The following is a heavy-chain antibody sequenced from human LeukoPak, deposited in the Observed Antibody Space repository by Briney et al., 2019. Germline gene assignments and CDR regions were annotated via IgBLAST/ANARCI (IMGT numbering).Heavy chain of an antibody. CDR2: IYTSGST. D-gene: IGHD1-26*01. CDR3: ARGWELLLRPDAFDI. CDR1: GGSISSGSYY. V-gene: IGHV4-61*02. Sequence: PSETLSLTCTVSGGSISSGSYYWSWIRQPAGKGLEWIGRIYTSGSTNYNPSLKSRVTISVDTSKNQFSLKLSSVTAADTAVYYCARGWELLLRPDAFDIWGQGTMVTVSS. J-gene: IGHJ3*02.